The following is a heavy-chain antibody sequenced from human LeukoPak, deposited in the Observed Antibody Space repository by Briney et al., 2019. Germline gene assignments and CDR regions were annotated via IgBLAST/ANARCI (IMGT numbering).Heavy chain of an antibody. J-gene: IGHJ6*02. V-gene: IGHV3-74*01. CDR2: INSDGSST. CDR3: ARDLHSSSWSRGVHYYYGMDV. D-gene: IGHD6-13*01. CDR1: GFTFSSYW. Sequence: PGGSLRLSCAASGFTFSSYWMHWVRQAPGKGLVWVSRINSDGSSTSYADSVKGRFTISRDNAKNTLYLQMDSLRAEDTAVYYCARDLHSSSWSRGVHYYYGMDVWGQGTTVTVSS.